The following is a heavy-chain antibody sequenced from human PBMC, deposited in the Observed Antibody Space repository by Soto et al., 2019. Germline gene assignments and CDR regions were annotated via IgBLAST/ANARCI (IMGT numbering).Heavy chain of an antibody. CDR3: AREAPAASDAFDV. CDR2: IYYNGNP. D-gene: IGHD2-2*01. CDR1: GGSINRGGYY. Sequence: QVQLQESGPGLVKPSQTLSLTCSVSGGSINRGGYYWSWIRQHSGKGLEWIRYIYYNGNPYYNPSLKSRVNISIDTSRNQFSLKLTSVTAADTAVYYCAREAPAASDAFDVWGQGSMVTVSS. V-gene: IGHV4-31*03. J-gene: IGHJ3*01.